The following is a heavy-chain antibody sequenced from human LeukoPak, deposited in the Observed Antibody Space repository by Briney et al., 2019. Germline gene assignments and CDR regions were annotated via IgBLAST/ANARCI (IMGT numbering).Heavy chain of an antibody. CDR2: INPSGGST. D-gene: IGHD6-13*01. V-gene: IGHV1-46*01. CDR3: ARGSSSWYNQRWYYFDY. Sequence: ASVKVSCKASGYTFTSYYMHWVRQAPGQGLEWMGIINPSGGSTSYAQKFQGRVTMTRDTSTSTVYMELSSLRSEDTAVYYCARGSSSWYNQRWYYFDYWGQGTLVTVSS. J-gene: IGHJ4*02. CDR1: GYTFTSYY.